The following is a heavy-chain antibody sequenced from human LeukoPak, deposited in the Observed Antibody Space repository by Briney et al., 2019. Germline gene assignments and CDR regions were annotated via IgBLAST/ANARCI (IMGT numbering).Heavy chain of an antibody. Sequence: GGSLRLSCAASGFTFSSYSMNWVRQAPGKGLGWVSSISSRSSYIYYTDSVKGRFTISRDNAKNSLYLQMNSLRAEDTAVYYCARYPTWIQPFDYWGQGTLVTVSS. D-gene: IGHD5-18*01. V-gene: IGHV3-21*04. CDR2: ISSRSSYI. J-gene: IGHJ4*02. CDR1: GFTFSSYS. CDR3: ARYPTWIQPFDY.